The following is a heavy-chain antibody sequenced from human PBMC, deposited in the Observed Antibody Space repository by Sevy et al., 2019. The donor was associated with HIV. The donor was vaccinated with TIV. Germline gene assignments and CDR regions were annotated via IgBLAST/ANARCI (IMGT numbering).Heavy chain of an antibody. CDR3: ARLDSNRYCYYGMDV. Sequence: SETLSLTCTVSGGSISSSSYYWGWIRQPPGKGLEWIGSIYYSGSTYYNPSLKSRVTISVDTSKNQFSLKLSSVTAADTAVYYCARLDSNRYCYYGMDVWGQGTTVTVSS. D-gene: IGHD4-4*01. J-gene: IGHJ6*02. CDR2: IYYSGST. CDR1: GGSISSSSYY. V-gene: IGHV4-39*01.